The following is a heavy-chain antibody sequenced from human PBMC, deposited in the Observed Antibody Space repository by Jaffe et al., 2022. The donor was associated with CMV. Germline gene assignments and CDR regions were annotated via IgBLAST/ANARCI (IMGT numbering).Heavy chain of an antibody. CDR2: ISGSGGST. V-gene: IGHV3-23*04. CDR1: GFTFSSYA. Sequence: EVQLVESGGGLVQPGGSLRLSCAASGFTFSSYAMSWVRQAPGKGLEWVSAISGSGGSTYYADSVKGRFTISRDNSKNTLYLQMNSLRAEDTAVYYCAKDPAMVRGVIIRKEIDYWGQGTLVTVSS. CDR3: AKDPAMVRGVIIRKEIDY. J-gene: IGHJ4*02. D-gene: IGHD3-10*01.